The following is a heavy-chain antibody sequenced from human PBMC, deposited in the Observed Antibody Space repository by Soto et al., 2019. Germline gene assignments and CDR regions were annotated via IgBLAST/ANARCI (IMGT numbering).Heavy chain of an antibody. D-gene: IGHD3-10*01. CDR3: ATSVGAGSYYRYYYGMDV. J-gene: IGHJ6*02. V-gene: IGHV1-24*01. Sequence: ASVKVSCKVSGYTLTELSRHWVRQAPGKGLEWMGGFDPEDGETIYAQKFQGRVTMTEDTSTDTAYMELSSLRSEDTAVYYCATSVGAGSYYRYYYGMDVWGQGTTVTVSS. CDR1: GYTLTELS. CDR2: FDPEDGET.